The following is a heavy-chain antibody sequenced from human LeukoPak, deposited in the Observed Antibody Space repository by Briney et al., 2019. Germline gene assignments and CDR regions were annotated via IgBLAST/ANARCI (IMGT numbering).Heavy chain of an antibody. CDR2: SNPSGGST. J-gene: IGHJ4*02. CDR3: TREAGYGDFDY. D-gene: IGHD4-17*01. Sequence: ASVKVSCKASGYTFTSYYIHWVRQAPGQGLEWMGISNPSGGSTKNAQRFQGRVTMTSDTSTSTVYLELSSLRSEDTAVYYCTREAGYGDFDYWSQGTLVTVSS. CDR1: GYTFTSYY. V-gene: IGHV1-46*01.